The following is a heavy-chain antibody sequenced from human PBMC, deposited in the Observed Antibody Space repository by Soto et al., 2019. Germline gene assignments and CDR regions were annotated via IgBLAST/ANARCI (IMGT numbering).Heavy chain of an antibody. CDR2: ISGSGGST. J-gene: IGHJ4*02. V-gene: IGHV3-23*01. CDR3: ARVPIITMIVGHYDY. D-gene: IGHD3-22*01. CDR1: GFTLSSYA. Sequence: GGSLRLSCAASGFTLSSYAMSWVLQAPGKGLEWVSAISGSGGSTYYADSVKGRFTISRDNSKNTLYLQMNSLRAEDTAVYYCARVPIITMIVGHYDYSGQGTLVTVSS.